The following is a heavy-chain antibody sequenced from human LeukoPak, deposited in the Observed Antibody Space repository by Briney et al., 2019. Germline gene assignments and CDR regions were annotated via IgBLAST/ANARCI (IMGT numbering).Heavy chain of an antibody. CDR1: GGSISSGGYY. CDR3: ARTVDTAAFGEYYFDY. V-gene: IGHV4-31*03. CDR2: IYYSGST. Sequence: SQTLSLTCTVSGGSISSGGYYWSWIRQHPGKGLEWIGCIYYSGSTYYNPSLKSRVTISVDTSKNQFSLKLISVTAADTAVYYCARTVDTAAFGEYYFDYWGQGTLVTVSS. J-gene: IGHJ4*02. D-gene: IGHD5-18*01.